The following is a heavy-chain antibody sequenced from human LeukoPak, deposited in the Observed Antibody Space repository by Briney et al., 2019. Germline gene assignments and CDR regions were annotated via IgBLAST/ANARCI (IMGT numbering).Heavy chain of an antibody. CDR2: ISGSGGTT. CDR1: GFSFSTYG. CDR3: AKLGGNVAF. Sequence: PGGSLRLSCTASGFSFSTYGMSWVRQAPGKGLEWVSAISGSGGTTYYADSVKGRFTISRDNSKNTLHLQMNILRAEDTAAYYCAKLGGNVAFWGQGTLVTVSS. V-gene: IGHV3-23*01. D-gene: IGHD4-23*01. J-gene: IGHJ4*02.